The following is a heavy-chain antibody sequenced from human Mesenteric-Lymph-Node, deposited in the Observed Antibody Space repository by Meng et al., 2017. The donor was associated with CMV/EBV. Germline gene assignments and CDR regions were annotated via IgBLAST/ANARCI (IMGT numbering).Heavy chain of an antibody. Sequence: SETLSLTCAVYGGSFSAYYWTWIRQPPGKGLEWIGEINHSGSTNYNPSLRSRVTISVDTSKNQFSLKLSSVTAADTAVYYCARGRGYDFWIPSIAPRNWFDPWGQGTLVTVSS. J-gene: IGHJ5*02. CDR3: ARGRGYDFWIPSIAPRNWFDP. CDR2: INHSGST. D-gene: IGHD3-3*01. CDR1: GGSFSAYY. V-gene: IGHV4-34*01.